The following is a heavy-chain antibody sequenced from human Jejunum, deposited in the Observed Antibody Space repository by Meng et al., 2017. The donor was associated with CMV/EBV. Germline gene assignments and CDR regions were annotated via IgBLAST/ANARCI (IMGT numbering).Heavy chain of an antibody. V-gene: IGHV2-5*02. CDR1: GFSPITNGEG. CDR2: IYRGDDK. CDR3: AHFVGGYYPSRPDY. J-gene: IGHJ4*02. D-gene: IGHD1-26*01. Sequence: ITLKESGPTLGKPPQTLPLTCTFSGFSPITNGEGVGWIRQPPGKALEWLALIYRGDDKRYSPSLKSRLSIAKDTSKNEVVLTVTTMGPVDTGTYYCAHFVGGYYPSRPDYWGQGTLVTVSS.